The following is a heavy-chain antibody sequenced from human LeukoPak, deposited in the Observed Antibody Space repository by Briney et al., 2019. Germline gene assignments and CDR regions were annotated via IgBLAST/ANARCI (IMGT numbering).Heavy chain of an antibody. J-gene: IGHJ3*01. Sequence: PSETLSLTCTVSGGSISSGSYYWSWLRQPAGKGLEWIGRIYTSGTTQYNVSLKSRVTISLDTSKNQVSLKLRSVTAADTAVYFCARVPPLRGILHCDAFDLWGQGTMVAVSS. CDR3: ARVPPLRGILHCDAFDL. CDR2: IYTSGTT. D-gene: IGHD3-16*01. V-gene: IGHV4-61*02. CDR1: GGSISSGSYY.